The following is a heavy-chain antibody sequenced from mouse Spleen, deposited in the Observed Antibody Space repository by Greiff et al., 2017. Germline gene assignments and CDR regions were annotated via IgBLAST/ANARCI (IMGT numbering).Heavy chain of an antibody. CDR3: ARDYGNYHDY. D-gene: IGHD2-1*01. CDR2: ISSGSSTI. Sequence: EVKLVESGGGLVKPGGSLKLSCAASGFTFSDYGMHWVRQAPEKGLEWVAYISSGSSTIYYADTVKGRFTISRDNAKNTLFLQMTSLRSEDTAMYYCARDYGNYHDYWGQGTTLTVSS. V-gene: IGHV5-17*01. J-gene: IGHJ2*01. CDR1: GFTFSDYG.